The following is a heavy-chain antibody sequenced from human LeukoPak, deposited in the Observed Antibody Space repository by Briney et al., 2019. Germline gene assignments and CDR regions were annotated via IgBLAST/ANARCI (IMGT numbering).Heavy chain of an antibody. CDR1: GGSISSYY. CDR2: IYTSGST. V-gene: IGHV4-4*07. J-gene: IGHJ5*02. CDR3: ARLLTYYYGSGGRYNWFDP. D-gene: IGHD3-10*01. Sequence: PSETLSLTCTVSGGSISSYYWSWIRQPAGKGLEWIGRIYTSGSTNYNPSLKSRVTISVDTSKNQFSLKLSSVTAADTAVYYCARLLTYYYGSGGRYNWFDPWGQGTLVTVSS.